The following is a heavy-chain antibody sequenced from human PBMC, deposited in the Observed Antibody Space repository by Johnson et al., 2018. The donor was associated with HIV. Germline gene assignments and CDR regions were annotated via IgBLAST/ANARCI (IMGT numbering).Heavy chain of an antibody. Sequence: VHLVESGGGLVQPGGSLRLSCAASGFTFSSYAMHWVRQAPGKGLEWVALISYDGSHKFYADSVKGRFTISRDHSKNTLYLQMNSLRAEDTAVYYCARGVYSSSWYGAFDIWGQGTMVTVSS. J-gene: IGHJ3*02. V-gene: IGHV3-30-3*01. CDR2: ISYDGSHK. D-gene: IGHD6-13*01. CDR3: ARGVYSSSWYGAFDI. CDR1: GFTFSSYA.